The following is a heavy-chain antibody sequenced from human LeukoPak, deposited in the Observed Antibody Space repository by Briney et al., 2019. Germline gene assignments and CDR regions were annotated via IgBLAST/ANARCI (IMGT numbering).Heavy chain of an antibody. J-gene: IGHJ4*02. V-gene: IGHV4-39*07. D-gene: IGHD6-13*01. CDR3: ARADGKSSSSWSTPLVDY. CDR1: GGSISSNSHY. Sequence: SETLSLTCTVSGGSISSNSHYWGWIRQTPGKGLEWIGSIFYSGTTYYNPSLKSRVTISVDTSKNQFSLNLSSVTAADTAVYYCARADGKSSSSWSTPLVDYWGQGTLVTVSS. CDR2: IFYSGTT.